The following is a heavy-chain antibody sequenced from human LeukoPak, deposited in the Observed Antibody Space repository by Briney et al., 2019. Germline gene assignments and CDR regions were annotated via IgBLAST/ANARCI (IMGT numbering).Heavy chain of an antibody. CDR2: IKSKTDGGTT. CDR1: GFTFSNAW. D-gene: IGHD6-19*01. J-gene: IGHJ4*02. Sequence: GGSLRLSCAASGFTFSNAWMSWVRQASGKGLEWVGRIKSKTDGGTTDYAAPVKGRFTISRDDSKNTLYLQMNSLKTEDTAVYYCTTQIGIAVAGLDYWGQGTLVTVSS. CDR3: TTQIGIAVAGLDY. V-gene: IGHV3-15*01.